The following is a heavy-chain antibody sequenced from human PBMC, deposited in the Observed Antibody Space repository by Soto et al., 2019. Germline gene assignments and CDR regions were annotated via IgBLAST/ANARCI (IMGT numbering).Heavy chain of an antibody. CDR3: ARTLYSYGPRFDY. CDR2: IYYSGST. V-gene: IGHV4-59*01. D-gene: IGHD5-18*01. CDR1: GGSISSYY. Sequence: SETLSLTCTVSGGSISSYYWSWIRQPPGKGLEWIGYIYYSGSTNYNPSLKSRVTISVDTSKNQFSLKLSSVTAADTAVYYCARTLYSYGPRFDYRGQGTLVTVSS. J-gene: IGHJ4*02.